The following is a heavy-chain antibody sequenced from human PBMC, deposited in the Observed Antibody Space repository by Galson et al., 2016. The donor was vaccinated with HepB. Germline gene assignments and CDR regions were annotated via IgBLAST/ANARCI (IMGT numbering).Heavy chain of an antibody. CDR2: ISGTCASI. V-gene: IGHV3-23*01. CDR1: GFSFSSYA. J-gene: IGHJ6*02. CDR3: AKGGTPDDQTVNYAMDV. D-gene: IGHD2-15*01. Sequence: SLRLSCAVSGFSFSSYAMNWVRQAPGKGLEWVSVISGTCASIFYGDAVKGRFTISRDNSKNTLYLQMNRLRAEDTAVYYCAKGGTPDDQTVNYAMDVWGQGTTVTVSS.